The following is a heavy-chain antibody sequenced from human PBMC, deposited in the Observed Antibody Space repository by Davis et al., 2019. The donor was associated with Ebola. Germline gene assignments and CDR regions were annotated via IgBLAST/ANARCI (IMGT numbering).Heavy chain of an antibody. CDR3: ARLLWFGELYSLYYFDY. Sequence: MPSETLSLTCTVSGGSVSSGSYYWSWIRQPPGKGLEWIGYIYYSGSTNYNPSLKSRVTISVDTSKNQFSLKLSSVTAADTAVYYCARLLWFGELYSLYYFDYWGQGTLVTVSS. V-gene: IGHV4-61*01. CDR2: IYYSGST. D-gene: IGHD3-10*01. CDR1: GGSVSSGSYY. J-gene: IGHJ4*02.